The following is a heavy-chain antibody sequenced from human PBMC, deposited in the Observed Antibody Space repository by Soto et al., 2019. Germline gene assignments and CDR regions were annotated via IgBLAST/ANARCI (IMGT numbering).Heavy chain of an antibody. D-gene: IGHD6-19*01. CDR2: IKQDGSEK. V-gene: IGHV3-7*01. J-gene: IGHJ1*01. Sequence: GGSLRLSCAASGFTFSSYWMSWVRQAPGKGLEWVANIKQDGSEKYYVDSVKGRFTISRDNAKNSLYLQMNSLRVEDTAVYYCARDRKWLPEYFQHWGQGTLVTVS. CDR1: GFTFSSYW. CDR3: ARDRKWLPEYFQH.